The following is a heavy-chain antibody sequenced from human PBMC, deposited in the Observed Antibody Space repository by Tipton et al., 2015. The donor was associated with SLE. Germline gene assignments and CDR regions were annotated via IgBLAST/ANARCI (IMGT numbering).Heavy chain of an antibody. D-gene: IGHD1-1*01. CDR1: GGSINSGTYY. Sequence: TLSLTCTVSGGSINSGTYYWSWIRQSAEKGLEWIGRIHTSGSTNYNPSLKSRVTISLGTSKNHISLNLDSVTAADTAVYFCARDNLIFTTTGSMVWGQGTLVTVSS. J-gene: IGHJ1*01. CDR3: ARDNLIFTTTGSMV. CDR2: IHTSGST. V-gene: IGHV4-61*02.